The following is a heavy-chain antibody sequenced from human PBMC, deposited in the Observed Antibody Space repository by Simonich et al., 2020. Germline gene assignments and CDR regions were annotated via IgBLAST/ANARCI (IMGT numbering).Heavy chain of an antibody. V-gene: IGHV1-2*02. Sequence: QVQLVQSGAEVKKPGASVKVSCKASGYTFTGYYMHWVRQAPGQGLEWMGWINPNRGGTNYELNFQGRVTTTRDTSISTAYMELSRLRSDDTAVYYCARDGLVGILKAFDIWGQGTMVTVSS. CDR1: GYTFTGYY. J-gene: IGHJ3*02. CDR3: ARDGLVGILKAFDI. CDR2: INPNRGGT. D-gene: IGHD2-21*01.